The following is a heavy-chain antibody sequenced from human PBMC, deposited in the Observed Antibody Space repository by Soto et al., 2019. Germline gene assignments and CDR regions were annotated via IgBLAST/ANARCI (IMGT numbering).Heavy chain of an antibody. CDR2: INAGNGNT. D-gene: IGHD2-15*01. J-gene: IGHJ4*02. CDR1: GYTFTSYA. CDR3: ARDLSGCSGGSCYSARFDY. Sequence: GASVKVSCKASGYTFTSYAMRWVRQAPGQRLEWMGWINAGNGNTKYSQKFQGRVTITRDTSASTAYMELSSLRSEDTAVYYCARDLSGCSGGSCYSARFDYWGQGTLVTVSS. V-gene: IGHV1-3*01.